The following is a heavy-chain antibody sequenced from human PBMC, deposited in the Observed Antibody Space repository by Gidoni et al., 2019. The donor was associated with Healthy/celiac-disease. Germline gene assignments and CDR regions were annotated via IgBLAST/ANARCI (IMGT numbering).Heavy chain of an antibody. V-gene: IGHV3-15*01. CDR1: GFNFSTAW. CDR2: FKSTTDCATT. CDR3: TTEPDYGDRHFDY. J-gene: IGHJ4*02. Sequence: EVQLVESGGGLVKPGESLRLSGEASGFNFSTAWMSWVRQAPGKGLEWVGRFKSTTDCATTDYAAPVKGRFTTSRHDSKHTLYLQMNSLKTEDTAVYYCTTEPDYGDRHFDYWGQGTLVTVSS. D-gene: IGHD4-17*01.